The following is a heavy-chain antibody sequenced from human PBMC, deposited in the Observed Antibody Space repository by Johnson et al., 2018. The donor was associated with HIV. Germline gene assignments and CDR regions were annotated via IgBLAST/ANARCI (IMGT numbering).Heavy chain of an antibody. CDR2: INWNGAST. CDR1: GFIFDDYG. J-gene: IGHJ3*01. CDR3: ARNRPVSYGYRGAFDF. V-gene: IGHV3-20*04. Sequence: VQLVESGGGVVRPGGSLRLSCAASGFIFDDYGMSWVRQVPGKGLAWVSGINWNGASTGYAESVRGRFTISRDNAENSLYLQMDSLRAEDTAVYYCARNRPVSYGYRGAFDFWGQGTMVTVYS. D-gene: IGHD5-18*01.